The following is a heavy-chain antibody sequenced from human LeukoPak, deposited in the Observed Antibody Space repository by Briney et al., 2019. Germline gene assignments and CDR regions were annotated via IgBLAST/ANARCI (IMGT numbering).Heavy chain of an antibody. CDR1: GGSISSYY. CDR2: IYTSGST. V-gene: IGHV4-4*07. D-gene: IGHD2-15*01. J-gene: IGHJ3*02. CDR3: VLTLGPEKWYAFDI. Sequence: SETLSLTCTVSGGSISSYYWSWIRQPAARGLEGIGRIYTSGSTNYNPSLKSRVTMSVDTSKNQFSLKLSSVTAADTAVYYCVLTLGPEKWYAFDIWGQGTMVTVSS.